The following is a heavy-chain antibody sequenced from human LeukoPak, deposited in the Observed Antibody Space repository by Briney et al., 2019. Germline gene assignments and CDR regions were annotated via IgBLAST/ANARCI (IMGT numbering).Heavy chain of an antibody. V-gene: IGHV5-51*01. D-gene: IGHD6-13*01. Sequence: GESLKISFKGSGYRFTSYWIGWVRPMPGKGLEWMGIIYPGDSDTRYSPSFQGQVTISADKSISTAYLQWSSLKASDTAMYYCARSRYSSSSSLDYWGQGTLVTVSS. J-gene: IGHJ4*02. CDR1: GYRFTSYW. CDR2: IYPGDSDT. CDR3: ARSRYSSSSSLDY.